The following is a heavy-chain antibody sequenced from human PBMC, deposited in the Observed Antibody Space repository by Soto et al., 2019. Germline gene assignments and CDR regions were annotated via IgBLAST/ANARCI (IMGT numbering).Heavy chain of an antibody. CDR1: GYTFTGYA. D-gene: IGHD3-9*01. V-gene: IGHV1-3*01. CDR3: ARSLYDILTGSVLNWFDP. J-gene: IGHJ5*02. CDR2: INAGNGNT. Sequence: GASVKVSCKASGYTFTGYAMHWVRQAPGQRLEWMGWINAGNGNTKYSQKFQGRVTITRDTSASTAYMELSSLRSEDTAVYYCARSLYDILTGSVLNWFDPWGQGTLVTVSS.